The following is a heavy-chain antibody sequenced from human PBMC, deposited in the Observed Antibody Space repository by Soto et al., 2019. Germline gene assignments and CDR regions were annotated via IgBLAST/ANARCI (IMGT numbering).Heavy chain of an antibody. V-gene: IGHV4-34*01. CDR3: ATRTGVGEFPRNWFDP. Sequence: QVQLQQWGAGLLKPSETLSLTCAVYGGSFSGYYWSWIRQPPGKGLEWIGEINHSGSTNYNPSLKSRVTISVDTSKNQFSLKLSSVTAADTAVYYCATRTGVGEFPRNWFDPWGQGTLVTVSS. D-gene: IGHD3-10*01. J-gene: IGHJ5*02. CDR1: GGSFSGYY. CDR2: INHSGST.